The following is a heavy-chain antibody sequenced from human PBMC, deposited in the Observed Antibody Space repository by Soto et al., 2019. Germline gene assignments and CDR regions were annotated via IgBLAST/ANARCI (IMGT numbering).Heavy chain of an antibody. CDR1: GFTFNNSG. CDR3: AKDRVPGAYGHYYGMDV. V-gene: IGHV3-30*18. D-gene: IGHD6-19*01. J-gene: IGHJ6*02. CDR2: ISFDGSET. Sequence: LRLSCAVSGFTFNNSGMHWIRQAPGKGLEWVAVISFDGSETYYADSMKGRFTISRDNSKNMLQLQMNSLRAEDTAIYYCAKDRVPGAYGHYYGMDVWGQGTTVTVSS.